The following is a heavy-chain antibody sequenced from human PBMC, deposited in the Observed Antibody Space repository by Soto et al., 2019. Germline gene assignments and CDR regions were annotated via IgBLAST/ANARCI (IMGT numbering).Heavy chain of an antibody. CDR2: INHSGST. J-gene: IGHJ5*02. D-gene: IGHD2-2*01. Sequence: SETLSLTCAVYGGSFSGYYWSWIRQPPGKGLEWIGEINHSGSTDYNPSLKSRVTISVDTSKNQFSLKLSSVTAADTAVYYCARGYCSSTSCYHVWFDPWGQGTLVTVSS. V-gene: IGHV4-34*01. CDR3: ARGYCSSTSCYHVWFDP. CDR1: GGSFSGYY.